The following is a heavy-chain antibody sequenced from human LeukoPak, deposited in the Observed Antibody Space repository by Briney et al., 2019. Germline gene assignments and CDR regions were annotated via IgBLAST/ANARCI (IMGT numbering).Heavy chain of an antibody. J-gene: IGHJ3*02. D-gene: IGHD1-14*01. V-gene: IGHV3-30*02. Sequence: HPGGSLRLSCAASGFTFSSYGMHWVRQAPGKGLEWVAFIRYDGSNKYYADSVKGRFTISRDNSKNTLYLQMNSLRAEDTAVYYCANQESSRPRPPLTDLLARDAFDIWGQGTMVTVSS. CDR1: GFTFSSYG. CDR2: IRYDGSNK. CDR3: ANQESSRPRPPLTDLLARDAFDI.